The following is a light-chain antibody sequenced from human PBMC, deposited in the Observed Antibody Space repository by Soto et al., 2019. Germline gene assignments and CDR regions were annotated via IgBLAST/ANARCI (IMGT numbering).Light chain of an antibody. V-gene: IGKV3-20*01. CDR1: QSVSSSH. CDR2: GAS. CDR3: QQYGSSHSRT. Sequence: EIVLTQSPGTLSLSPGERATLSCRASQSVSSSHLAWYQHKPGQAPRLLLYGASIRPTGIPDRFSGSGSGTDFTLTTSRLEPEDLAVYYCQQYGSSHSRTFGQGTKLEIK. J-gene: IGKJ2*01.